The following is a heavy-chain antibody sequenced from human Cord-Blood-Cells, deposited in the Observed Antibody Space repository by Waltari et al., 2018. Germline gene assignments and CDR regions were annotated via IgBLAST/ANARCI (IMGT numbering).Heavy chain of an antibody. J-gene: IGHJ4*02. Sequence: QVQLQESGPGLVKPSQTLSLTCTVSGGSISSGGYYWSWIRQHPGKGLEWIGYIYYSGSNYCNPSLKSRVTIAVDTSKNQFSLKLSSVTAADTAVYYCARETLQSGNFDYWGQGTLVTVSS. CDR3: ARETLQSGNFDY. CDR1: GGSISSGGYY. D-gene: IGHD4-4*01. V-gene: IGHV4-31*03. CDR2: IYYSGSN.